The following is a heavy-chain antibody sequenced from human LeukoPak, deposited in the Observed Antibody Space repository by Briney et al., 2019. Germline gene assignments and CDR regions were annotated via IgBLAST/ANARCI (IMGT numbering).Heavy chain of an antibody. V-gene: IGHV3-48*01. CDR3: ARDLDWGPDY. CDR2: ISSDSSTI. Sequence: QPGGSLRLSCAASGFTLSSYSMNWVRQAPGKGLEWVSYISSDSSTIYYTDPVKGRFTISRDNARNSLFLQMNSLRAEDTAVYYCARDLDWGPDYWGQGTLVTASS. J-gene: IGHJ4*02. CDR1: GFTLSSYS. D-gene: IGHD3-9*01.